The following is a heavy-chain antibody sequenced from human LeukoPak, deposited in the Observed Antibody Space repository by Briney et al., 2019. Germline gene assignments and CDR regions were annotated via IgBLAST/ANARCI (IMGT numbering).Heavy chain of an antibody. CDR3: AKDGWDY. Sequence: SETLSLTCTVSGGSISSFYWSWIRQPPGKGLEWIGYIYYSGSTNYNPSLKSRVTISVGTPKIQFSLKLSSVTAADTAVYYCAKDGWDYWGQGTLVTVSS. CDR2: IYYSGST. V-gene: IGHV4-59*01. D-gene: IGHD6-19*01. CDR1: GGSISSFY. J-gene: IGHJ4*02.